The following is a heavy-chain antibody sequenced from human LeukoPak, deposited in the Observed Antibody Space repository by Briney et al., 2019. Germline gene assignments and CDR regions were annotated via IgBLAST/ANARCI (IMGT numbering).Heavy chain of an antibody. CDR2: INHSGST. CDR3: ARGSNDFWSGYYTGIRCGWFDP. CDR1: GGSFSGYY. J-gene: IGHJ5*02. V-gene: IGHV4-34*01. D-gene: IGHD3-3*01. Sequence: SETLSLTCAVYGGSFSGYYWSWIRQPPGKGLEWIGEINHSGSTNYNPSLKSRVTISVDTSKNQFSLKLSSVTAADTAVYYCARGSNDFWSGYYTGIRCGWFDPWGQGTLVTVSS.